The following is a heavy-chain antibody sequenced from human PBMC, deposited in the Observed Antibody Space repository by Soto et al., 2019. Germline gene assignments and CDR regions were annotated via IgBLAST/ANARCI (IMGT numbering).Heavy chain of an antibody. Sequence: TSETLSLTCTVSGGSISSGGYYWSWIRQLPGKGLEWIGYIYYSGSTYYNPSLKSRVTISVDTSKNQFSLKLTSVTAADTAMYYCARGGYYFYYGMDVWGQGTTVTVSS. D-gene: IGHD1-26*01. CDR1: GGSISSGGYY. CDR2: IYYSGST. J-gene: IGHJ6*02. V-gene: IGHV4-31*03. CDR3: ARGGYYFYYGMDV.